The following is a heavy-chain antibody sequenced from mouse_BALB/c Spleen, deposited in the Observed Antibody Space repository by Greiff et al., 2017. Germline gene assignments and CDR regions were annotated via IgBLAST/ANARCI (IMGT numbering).Heavy chain of an antibody. CDR2: ISSGGGST. CDR3: ARHDYGNFDY. Sequence: EVQLVESGGGLVKPGGSLKLSCAASGFAFSSYDMSWVRQTPEKRLEWVAYISSGGGSTYYPDTVKGRFTISRDNAKNTLYLQMSSLKSEDTAMYYCARHDYGNFDYWGQGTTLTVSS. J-gene: IGHJ2*01. V-gene: IGHV5-12-1*01. CDR1: GFAFSSYD. D-gene: IGHD2-4*01.